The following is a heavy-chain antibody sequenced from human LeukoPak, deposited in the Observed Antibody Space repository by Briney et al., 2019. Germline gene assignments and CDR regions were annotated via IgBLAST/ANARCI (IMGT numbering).Heavy chain of an antibody. CDR1: GFTFSSYA. J-gene: IGHJ4*02. V-gene: IGHV3-21*01. CDR2: MSSGSRYI. Sequence: GGSLRLSCAASGFTFSSYAMTWVRQAPGKGLEWVSSMSSGSRYIYYADSVGGRFTISRDNAKNSLYLLMNSLRAEDKAVYYCTRDRPTGASRVFVVQWGQGTLVTVSS. CDR3: TRDRPTGASRVFVVQ. D-gene: IGHD3-3*01.